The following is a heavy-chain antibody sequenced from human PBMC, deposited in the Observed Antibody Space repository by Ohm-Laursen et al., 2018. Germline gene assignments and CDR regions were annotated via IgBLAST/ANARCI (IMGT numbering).Heavy chain of an antibody. D-gene: IGHD3-10*01. CDR3: ARDWGLYGERTMVRADH. J-gene: IGHJ4*02. CDR1: GGTFSSYA. V-gene: IGHV1-69*13. Sequence: SVKVSCKASGGTFSSYAISWVRQAPGQGLEWMGGIIPIFGTANYAQKFQGRVTITADESTSTAYMELSSLRSDDTAVYYCARDWGLYGERTMVRADHWGQGTLVTVSS. CDR2: IIPIFGTA.